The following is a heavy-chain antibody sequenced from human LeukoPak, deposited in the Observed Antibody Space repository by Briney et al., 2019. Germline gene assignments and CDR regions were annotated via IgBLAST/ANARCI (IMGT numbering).Heavy chain of an antibody. Sequence: ASVKVSCKASGYTFTSYDINWARQATGQGLEWMGWMNPNSGNTGYAQKFQGRVTITRNTSISTAYMELSSLRSEDTAVYYCARDYDFWSGYSMYGYWGQGTLVTVSS. CDR2: MNPNSGNT. J-gene: IGHJ4*02. CDR3: ARDYDFWSGYSMYGY. CDR1: GYTFTSYD. D-gene: IGHD3-3*01. V-gene: IGHV1-8*03.